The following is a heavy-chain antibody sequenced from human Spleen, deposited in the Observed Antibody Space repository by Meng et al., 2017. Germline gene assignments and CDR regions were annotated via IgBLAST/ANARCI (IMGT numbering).Heavy chain of an antibody. CDR2: TYYRSKWYN. CDR3: ARGSPRITMIVVVTNFDY. CDR1: GDSVSSNSAA. V-gene: IGHV6-1*01. Sequence: SETLSLTCAISGDSVSSNSAAWNWIRQSPSRGLEWLGRTYYRSKWYNDYAVSVKSRITINPDTSKNQFSLQLNSVTPEDTAVYYCARGSPRITMIVVVTNFDYWGQGPLVTVSS. J-gene: IGHJ4*02. D-gene: IGHD3-22*01.